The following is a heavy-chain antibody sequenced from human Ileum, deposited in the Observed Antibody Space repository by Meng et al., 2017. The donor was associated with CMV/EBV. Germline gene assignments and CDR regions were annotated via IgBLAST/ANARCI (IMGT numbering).Heavy chain of an antibody. CDR2: ISGSGGST. CDR3: AKGLLGYFDL. CDR1: GFTFSSYA. Sequence: LSFAASGFTFSSYAMGWVRQAPGKGLEWVSAISGSGGSTYYADSVKGRFTISRDNSKNTLYLQMNSLRAEDTAVYYCAKGLLGYFDLWGRGTLVTVSS. D-gene: IGHD1-26*01. V-gene: IGHV3-23*01. J-gene: IGHJ2*01.